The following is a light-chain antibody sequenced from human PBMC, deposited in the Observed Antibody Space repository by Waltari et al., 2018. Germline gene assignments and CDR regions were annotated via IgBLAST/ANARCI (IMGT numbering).Light chain of an antibody. CDR1: QAISRS. J-gene: IGKJ5*01. CDR3: QHFYSYPSG. CDR2: EAY. V-gene: IGKV1-13*02. Sequence: AIQLTQSPSSLSASVGDRVTMTCRASQAISRSVAWFQQKPGKVPKLLIFEAYDLEDGVPSRFSGSGGGTRFTLTISSLQPEDFATYYCQHFYSYPSGFGQGTRLEIK.